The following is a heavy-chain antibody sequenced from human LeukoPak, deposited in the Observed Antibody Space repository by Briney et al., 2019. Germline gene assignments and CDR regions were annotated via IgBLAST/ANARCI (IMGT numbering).Heavy chain of an antibody. J-gene: IGHJ3*02. CDR1: GGSISSSSYY. V-gene: IGHV4-39*01. Sequence: SETLSLTCTVSGGSISSSSYYWGWIRQPPGKGLEWIGSIYYSGSTYYNPSLKSRVTISVDTSKNQFSLKLSSVTAADTAVYYCVSPGYYYDSSGRAVAFDIWGKGQWSPSLQ. CDR2: IYYSGST. D-gene: IGHD3-22*01. CDR3: VSPGYYYDSSGRAVAFDI.